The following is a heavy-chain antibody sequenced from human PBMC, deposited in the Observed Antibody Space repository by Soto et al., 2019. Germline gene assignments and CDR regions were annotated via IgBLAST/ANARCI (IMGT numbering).Heavy chain of an antibody. J-gene: IGHJ5*02. V-gene: IGHV2-5*02. Sequence: QITLKESGPTLVRPTQTLTLTCTFSGFSLSTTGVGVGWIRQPPGKALEWLALIYWDDDKRYSPSLKSRLTITNDTSKKEVILTMTTMDPVDTATYYCAQRLRDYGFGRERANDFDPWGQGTLVTVSS. CDR2: IYWDDDK. CDR1: GFSLSTTGVG. D-gene: IGHD3-10*01. CDR3: AQRLRDYGFGRERANDFDP.